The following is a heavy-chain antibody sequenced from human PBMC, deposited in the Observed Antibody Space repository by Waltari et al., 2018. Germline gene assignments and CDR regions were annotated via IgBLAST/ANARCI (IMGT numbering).Heavy chain of an antibody. D-gene: IGHD3-22*01. J-gene: IGHJ4*02. V-gene: IGHV3-49*03. CDR2: IRSKAYGGTT. Sequence: EVQLVESGGGLVQPGRSLRLSCTASGFTFGDYAMSWFRQAPGKGLEWVGFIRSKAYGGTTEYAASVKGRFTISRDDSKSIAYLQMNSLKTEDTAVYYCTRGSYYDSSGYYWGQGTLVTVSS. CDR1: GFTFGDYA. CDR3: TRGSYYDSSGYY.